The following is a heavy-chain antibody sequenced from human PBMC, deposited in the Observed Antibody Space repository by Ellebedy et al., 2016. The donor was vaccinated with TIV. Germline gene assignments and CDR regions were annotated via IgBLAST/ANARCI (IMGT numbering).Heavy chain of an antibody. CDR2: IKTKSEDEII. CDR3: ARWAFARCDY. D-gene: IGHD4-23*01. J-gene: IGHJ4*02. V-gene: IGHV3-15*01. Sequence: GGSLRLXXAASGFTFSNAWMSWVRQAPGKGLEWVGRIKTKSEDEIIDYIAPVKGRFTISRDDSKNTLFLQMNSLKTEDTAVYYCARWAFARCDYWGQGSLVTVSS. CDR1: GFTFSNAW.